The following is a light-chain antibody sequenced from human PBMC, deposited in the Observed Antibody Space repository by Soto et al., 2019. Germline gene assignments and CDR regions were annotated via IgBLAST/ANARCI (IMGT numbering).Light chain of an antibody. CDR2: GNS. CDR3: GSFTTSRIWV. J-gene: IGLJ3*02. V-gene: IGLV1-40*01. Sequence: QSVLTQPPSVSGAPGQRVTISCTGSSSNIGAGYDVHWYQQLPGTAPKLLIYGNSNRPSGVPDRFSGSKSGTSASLAITGLQAEDEADYYCGSFTTSRIWVFGGGTKVTVL. CDR1: SSNIGAGYD.